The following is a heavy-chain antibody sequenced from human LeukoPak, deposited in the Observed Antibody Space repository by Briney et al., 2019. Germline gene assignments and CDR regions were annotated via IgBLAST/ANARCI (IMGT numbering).Heavy chain of an antibody. Sequence: PGRSLRLSCAALGFSFDDYAMYWVRQAPGKGLEWVSGISWSSVSIGYADSVKGRFTISRDNAKNSLYLQMNSLKAEDTALYYCAKRKAGGYALDIWGQGTMVTVSS. D-gene: IGHD3-16*01. CDR2: ISWSSVSI. CDR3: AKRKAGGYALDI. V-gene: IGHV3-9*01. CDR1: GFSFDDYA. J-gene: IGHJ3*02.